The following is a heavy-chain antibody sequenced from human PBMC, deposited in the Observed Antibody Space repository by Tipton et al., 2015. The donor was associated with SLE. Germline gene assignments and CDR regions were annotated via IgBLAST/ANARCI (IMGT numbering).Heavy chain of an antibody. D-gene: IGHD2-21*01. CDR2: INHSGST. V-gene: IGHV4-34*01. CDR3: ARLGEGPFDY. Sequence: TLSVTCAVYGGSFSGYYWSWIRQPPGKGLEWIGEINHSGSTNYNPSLKSRVTISVDTSKNQFSLKLSSVTAADTAVYYCARLGEGPFDYWGQGTLVTVSS. J-gene: IGHJ4*02. CDR1: GGSFSGYY.